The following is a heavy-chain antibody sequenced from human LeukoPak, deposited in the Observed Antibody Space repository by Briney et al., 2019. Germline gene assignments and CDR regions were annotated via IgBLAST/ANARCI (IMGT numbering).Heavy chain of an antibody. CDR1: GFTFSSFA. CDR3: ATSGRWPYVGVADYFEY. D-gene: IGHD2-2*01. J-gene: IGHJ4*02. Sequence: GGSLRLSCAASGFTFSSFAMHWVRQVPGKGLEYVSGIDSNGGGTYDANSVKARFTISRDNSKNTLYLQMGSLRTEDTAVYYCATSGRWPYVGVADYFEYWGQGTLVTVSS. CDR2: IDSNGGGT. V-gene: IGHV3-64*01.